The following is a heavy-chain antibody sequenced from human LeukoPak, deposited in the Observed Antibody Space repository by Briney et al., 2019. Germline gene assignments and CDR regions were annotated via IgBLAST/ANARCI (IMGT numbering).Heavy chain of an antibody. V-gene: IGHV3-7*01. CDR1: GFAFSTYW. CDR2: IKQDGSEK. J-gene: IGHJ5*02. Sequence: PGGSLRLSCAASGFAFSTYWMHWVRQAPGKGLEWVANIKQDGSEKYYVDSVKGRFTISRDNTKNSLYLQMNSLRDEDTAVYYCARSANPGVHEFDPWGQGTLVTVSS. CDR3: ARSANPGVHEFDP. D-gene: IGHD6-6*01.